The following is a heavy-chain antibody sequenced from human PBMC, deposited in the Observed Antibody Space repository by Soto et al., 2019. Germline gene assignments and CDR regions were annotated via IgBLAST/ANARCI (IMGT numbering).Heavy chain of an antibody. D-gene: IGHD3-22*01. V-gene: IGHV1-3*01. CDR3: ARGPNYFDGSGYSPRLDF. Sequence: GASVKVSCKASGYSFSNYAIHWVRQAPGQRLEWMGWINGVNGNTKYSQKFQGGVTITRDTSASTAYMELSSLTSEDTAVYFCARGPNYFDGSGYSPRLDFWGQGSLVTVSS. CDR2: INGVNGNT. CDR1: GYSFSNYA. J-gene: IGHJ4*02.